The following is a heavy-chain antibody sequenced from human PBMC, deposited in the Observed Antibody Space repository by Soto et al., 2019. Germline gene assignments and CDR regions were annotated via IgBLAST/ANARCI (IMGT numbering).Heavy chain of an antibody. J-gene: IGHJ5*02. D-gene: IGHD6-6*01. CDR1: GYTFTSYD. CDR3: ARPSLIAARRGNWFDP. Sequence: ASVKVSSKASGYTFTSYDINWVRQATGQGLEWMGWMNPNSGNTGYAQKFQGRVTMTRNTSISTAYMELSSLRSEDTAVYYCARPSLIAARRGNWFDPWGQGTLVTVSS. CDR2: MNPNSGNT. V-gene: IGHV1-8*01.